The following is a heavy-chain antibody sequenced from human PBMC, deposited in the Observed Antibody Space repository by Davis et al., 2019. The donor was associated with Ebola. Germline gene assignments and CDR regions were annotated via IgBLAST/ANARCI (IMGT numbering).Heavy chain of an antibody. J-gene: IGHJ6*03. Sequence: PGGSLRLSCVASGFTFGSYAMHWVRQTPGKGLEWVAVISYDGNEKYHADTVKGRFTISRDNSKNALFLQMNSLRAEDTAVYYCAKDYCTSTSCYNYMDVWGKGTTVIVSS. CDR3: AKDYCTSTSCYNYMDV. V-gene: IGHV3-30-3*01. CDR2: ISYDGNEK. CDR1: GFTFGSYA. D-gene: IGHD2-2*02.